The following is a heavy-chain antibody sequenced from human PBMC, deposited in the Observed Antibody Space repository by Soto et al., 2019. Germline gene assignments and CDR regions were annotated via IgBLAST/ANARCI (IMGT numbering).Heavy chain of an antibody. CDR1: GGSMRTASW. J-gene: IGHJ5*02. Sequence: QVQLQESGPGLVKPSGTLSLTCSVSGGSMRTASWWSWVRQPPGKGLEWIGEIYHSGTTNYNPSLKSRVTISVDTSKIQFCLSLRSVTAADTAIYYCASPWGRGRGGSWGQGTLVTVSS. CDR3: ASPWGRGRGGS. CDR2: IYHSGTT. V-gene: IGHV4-4*02. D-gene: IGHD3-16*01.